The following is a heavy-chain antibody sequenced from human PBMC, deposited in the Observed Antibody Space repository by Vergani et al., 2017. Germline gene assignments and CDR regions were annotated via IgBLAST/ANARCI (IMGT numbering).Heavy chain of an antibody. CDR3: ARGASGDYVSSFDY. Sequence: VQLVTSGGGLVQPGGSLRLSCAASGFTFSSYAMHWVRQAPGKGLEWVAVISYDGSNKYYADSVKGRFTISRDNSKNTLYLQMNSLRAEDTAVYYCARGASGDYVSSFDYWGQGTLVTVSS. J-gene: IGHJ4*02. D-gene: IGHD4-17*01. V-gene: IGHV3-30-3*01. CDR1: GFTFSSYA. CDR2: ISYDGSNK.